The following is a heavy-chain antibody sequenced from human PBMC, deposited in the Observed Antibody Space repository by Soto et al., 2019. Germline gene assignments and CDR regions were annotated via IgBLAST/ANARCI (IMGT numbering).Heavy chain of an antibody. J-gene: IGHJ6*02. Sequence: SETLSLTCTVSGGSLSSHYCSSIRQPPGKGLEWIGYIYYSGSTYYNPSLKSGVTISVDTSKNQFSLKLSSVTAADTAVYYCASHDYAHYGIDVWGQGTTVTVSS. CDR2: IYYSGST. CDR3: ASHDYAHYGIDV. D-gene: IGHD4-17*01. CDR1: GGSLSSHY. V-gene: IGHV4-59*08.